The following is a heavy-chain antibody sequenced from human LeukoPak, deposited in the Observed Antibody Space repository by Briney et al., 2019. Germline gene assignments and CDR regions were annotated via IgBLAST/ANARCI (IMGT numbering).Heavy chain of an antibody. Sequence: PGGSLRLSCVASGLRFRSYAMNWVRQAPGKGRECISTISDDSSFTYYADSVKGRSAISRDDSKNTLYLQMNNLKVEDTAVYYCAKGRCSGVGCDSFHSWGQGALVTVSS. V-gene: IGHV3-23*01. J-gene: IGHJ4*02. CDR1: GLRFRSYA. D-gene: IGHD2-15*01. CDR2: ISDDSSFT. CDR3: AKGRCSGVGCDSFHS.